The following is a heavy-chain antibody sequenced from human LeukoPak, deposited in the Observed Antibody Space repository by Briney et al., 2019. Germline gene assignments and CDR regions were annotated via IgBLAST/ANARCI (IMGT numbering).Heavy chain of an antibody. CDR2: IYYSGST. CDR1: GGSISNYY. Sequence: SETLSLTCTVSGGSISNYYWTWIRQPPGKGLEWIGYIYYSGSTNYNPSLKSRFTISLDTSRNQFSLRLSSVTAADTAVYYCVRCNWKHGWFDPWGQGTLLTVSS. D-gene: IGHD1-20*01. CDR3: VRCNWKHGWFDP. V-gene: IGHV4-59*01. J-gene: IGHJ5*02.